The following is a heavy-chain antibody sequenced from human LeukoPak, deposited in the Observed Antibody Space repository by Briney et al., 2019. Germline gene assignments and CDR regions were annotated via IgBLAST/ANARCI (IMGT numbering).Heavy chain of an antibody. J-gene: IGHJ4*02. CDR2: IYPGDSDT. CDR1: GSPFTSYW. V-gene: IGHV5-51*01. Sequence: GESLQISCESSGSPFTSYWIGWVRPMPGKGLEWMGIIYPGDSDTRYSPSFQGQATISVDKSISTAYLQWSSLKASDTAMYYRTRLRYCSGGSCYGDYWGQGTLVTVSS. D-gene: IGHD2-15*01. CDR3: TRLRYCSGGSCYGDY.